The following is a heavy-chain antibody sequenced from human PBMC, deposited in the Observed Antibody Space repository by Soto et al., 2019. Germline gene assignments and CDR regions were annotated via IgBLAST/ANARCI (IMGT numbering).Heavy chain of an antibody. J-gene: IGHJ4*02. D-gene: IGHD3-22*01. CDR1: GGSISSSNW. V-gene: IGHV4-4*02. Sequence: QVQLQESGPGLVKPSGTLSLTCAVSGGSISSSNWWSWVRQPPGKGLGWIGEIYHSGSTNYNPSLKSRVTISVDKSKNQFSLKLSSVTAADTAVYYCARDVGGYYDSSGYYRIFDYWGQGTLVTVSS. CDR3: ARDVGGYYDSSGYYRIFDY. CDR2: IYHSGST.